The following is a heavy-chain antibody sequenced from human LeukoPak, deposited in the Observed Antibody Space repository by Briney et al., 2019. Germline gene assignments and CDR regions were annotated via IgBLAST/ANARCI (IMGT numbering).Heavy chain of an antibody. CDR2: VYPGDSDI. V-gene: IGHV5-51*01. CDR1: GYSFNSYW. J-gene: IGHJ4*02. D-gene: IGHD6-19*01. CDR3: ASGLIAVAGY. Sequence: GESLKISCKGSGYSFNSYWIGWVRQMPGKGLESMGIVYPGDSDIRYNPSFQGQVTISADKSISTAYLQWSSLKASDTAMYYCASGLIAVAGYWGQGTLVTVSS.